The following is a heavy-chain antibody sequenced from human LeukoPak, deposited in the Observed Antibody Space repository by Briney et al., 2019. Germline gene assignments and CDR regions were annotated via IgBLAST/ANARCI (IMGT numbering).Heavy chain of an antibody. V-gene: IGHV3-21*01. CDR2: ISSSSSYI. D-gene: IGHD3-22*01. CDR3: ARAKGDYYDSSALFGY. Sequence: GGSLRLSCAASGFTFSSYSMNWVRQAPGKGLEWVSSISSSSSYIYYADSVKGRFTISRDNAKNSPYLQMNSLRAEDTAVYYCARAKGDYYDSSALFGYWGQGTLVTVSS. J-gene: IGHJ4*02. CDR1: GFTFSSYS.